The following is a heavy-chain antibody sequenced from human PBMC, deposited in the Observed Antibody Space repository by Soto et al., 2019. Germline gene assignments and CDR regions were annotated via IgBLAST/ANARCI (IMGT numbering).Heavy chain of an antibody. V-gene: IGHV4-59*01. CDR2: IYYSGST. Sequence: PSETLSLTCTVSGGSLSSYYWSWIRQPPGKGLEWIGYIYYSGSTNYNPSLKSRVTISVDTSKNQFSLKLSSVTAADTAVYYCARSGSRLPLHYFDYWGQGTLVTVSS. D-gene: IGHD1-26*01. CDR3: ARSGSRLPLHYFDY. J-gene: IGHJ4*02. CDR1: GGSLSSYY.